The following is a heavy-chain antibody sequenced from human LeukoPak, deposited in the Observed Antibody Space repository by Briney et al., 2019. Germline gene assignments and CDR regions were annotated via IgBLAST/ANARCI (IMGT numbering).Heavy chain of an antibody. CDR3: ARYCSGGSCSNWFDP. J-gene: IGHJ5*02. Sequence: PSETLSLTCTVSGDSISGYYWGWVRQPPGKGLEWLGYINHSGAPKSNPSLKSRVTMSEDTSTSQFSLNLSSVTAADTAVYYCARYCSGGSCSNWFDPWGQGTLVTVSS. V-gene: IGHV4-59*01. D-gene: IGHD2-15*01. CDR1: GDSISGYY. CDR2: INHSGAP.